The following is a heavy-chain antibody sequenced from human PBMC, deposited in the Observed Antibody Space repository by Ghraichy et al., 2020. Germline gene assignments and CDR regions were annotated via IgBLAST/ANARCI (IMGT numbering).Heavy chain of an antibody. Sequence: SVKVSCKASGGTFSSYAISWVRQAPGQGLEWMGRIIPILGIANYAQKFQGRVTITADKSTSTAYMELSSLRSEDTAVYYCARYVAVAGKYYYYMDVWGKGTTVTVSS. D-gene: IGHD6-19*01. J-gene: IGHJ6*03. V-gene: IGHV1-69*04. CDR2: IIPILGIA. CDR3: ARYVAVAGKYYYYMDV. CDR1: GGTFSSYA.